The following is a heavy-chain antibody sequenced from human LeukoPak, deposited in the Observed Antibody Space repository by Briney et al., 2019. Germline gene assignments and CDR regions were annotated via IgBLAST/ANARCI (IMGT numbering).Heavy chain of an antibody. CDR1: GYTFTSYY. V-gene: IGHV1-46*01. Sequence: ASVKVSCKASGYTFTSYYMHWVRQAPGQGLEWMGIINPSGGSTSYAQKFQGRVTMTRDTSTSTVYMELSSLRSEDTAVYYCAREGYTGYSSGWSGGYFDYWGQGTLATVSS. J-gene: IGHJ4*02. CDR2: INPSGGST. CDR3: AREGYTGYSSGWSGGYFDY. D-gene: IGHD6-19*01.